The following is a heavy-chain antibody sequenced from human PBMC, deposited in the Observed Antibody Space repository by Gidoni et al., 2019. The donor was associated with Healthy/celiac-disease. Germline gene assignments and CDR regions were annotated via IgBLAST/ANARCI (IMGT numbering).Heavy chain of an antibody. V-gene: IGHV2-5*01. J-gene: IGHJ4*02. CDR2: IYWNDDK. CDR1: GFSLSTSGVG. Sequence: QITLKESGPTLVKPTQTLTLTCTFSGFSLSTSGVGVGWIRQPPGKALEWLALIYWNDDKRYSPSLKSRLTITKDTSKNQVVLTMTNMDPVDTATYYCAHSRLLRYFVGSRRFLGYFDYWGQGTLVTVSS. D-gene: IGHD3-9*01. CDR3: AHSRLLRYFVGSRRFLGYFDY.